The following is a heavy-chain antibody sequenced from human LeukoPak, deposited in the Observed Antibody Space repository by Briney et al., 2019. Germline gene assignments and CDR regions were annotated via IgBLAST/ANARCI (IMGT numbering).Heavy chain of an antibody. J-gene: IGHJ3*02. CDR2: IGIAGDT. CDR1: GFSFSSYD. D-gene: IGHD1-26*01. CDR3: VRAHVGAGLAFDI. Sequence: GGSLRLSCAASGFSFSSYDMHWVRQAAGKGLEWVSAIGIAGDTYYPDSVKGRFTISRENAKNSFYLQMNSLTAGDTAVYYCVRAHVGAGLAFDIWGQGTMVTVSS. V-gene: IGHV3-13*01.